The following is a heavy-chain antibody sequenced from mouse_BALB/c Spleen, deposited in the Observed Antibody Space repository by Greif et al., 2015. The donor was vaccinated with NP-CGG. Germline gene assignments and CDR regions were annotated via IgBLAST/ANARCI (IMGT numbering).Heavy chain of an antibody. V-gene: IGHV1S56*01. CDR3: ARNGYYDAMDY. D-gene: IGHD2-2*01. CDR1: GYTFTSYY. J-gene: IGHJ4*01. CDR2: IYPGNVNT. Sequence: QVQLQQSGPELVKPGASVRISCKASGYTFTSYYIHWVKQRPGQGLEWIGWIYPGNVNTKYNEKFKGKATLTADKSSSTAYMQLSSLTSEDSAVYFCARNGYYDAMDYWGQGTSVTVSS.